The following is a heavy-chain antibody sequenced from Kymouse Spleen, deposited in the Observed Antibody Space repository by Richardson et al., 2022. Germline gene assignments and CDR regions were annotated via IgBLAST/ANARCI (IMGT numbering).Heavy chain of an antibody. CDR1: GFTFDDYA. CDR2: ISWNSGSI. CDR3: AKDRGYDILTGYTYYYYGMDV. V-gene: IGHV3-9*01. J-gene: IGHJ6*02. Sequence: EVQLVESGGGLVQPGRSLRLSCAASGFTFDDYAMHWVRQAPGKGLEWVSGISWNSGSIGYADSVKGRFTISRDNAKNSLYLQMNSLRAEDTALYYCAKDRGYDILTGYTYYYYGMDVWGQGTTVTVSS. D-gene: IGHD3-9*01.